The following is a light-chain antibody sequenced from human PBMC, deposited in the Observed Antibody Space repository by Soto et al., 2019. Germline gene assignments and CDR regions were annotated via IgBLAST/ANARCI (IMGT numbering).Light chain of an antibody. CDR3: SSYTSSRGWV. CDR2: EVS. V-gene: IGLV2-14*01. Sequence: QSVLTQPASVSGSPGQSITISCTGTSSDVGSYNYVSWYQQYSGKAPKSMIYEVSNRPSGVSNRFSGSKSGNTASLTISGLQAEDEADYYCSSYTSSRGWVFGGGIKLTVL. CDR1: SSDVGSYNY. J-gene: IGLJ3*02.